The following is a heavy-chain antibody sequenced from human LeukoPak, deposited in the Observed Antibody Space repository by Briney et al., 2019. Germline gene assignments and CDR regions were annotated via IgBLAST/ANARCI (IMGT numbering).Heavy chain of an antibody. D-gene: IGHD3-22*01. CDR1: GFTFSSYA. J-gene: IGHJ4*02. CDR2: ISYDGSNK. V-gene: IGHV3-30-3*01. Sequence: GGSLRLSCAASGFTFSSYAMHWVRQAPGKGLEWVAVISYDGSNKYYADSVKGRFTISRDNSKNTLYLQMNSLRAEDTAVYYCAKELRRGYYDSSGYPFDYWGQGTLVTVSS. CDR3: AKELRRGYYDSSGYPFDY.